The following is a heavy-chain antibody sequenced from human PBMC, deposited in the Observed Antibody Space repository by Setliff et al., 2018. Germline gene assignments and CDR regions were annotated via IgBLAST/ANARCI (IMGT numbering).Heavy chain of an antibody. V-gene: IGHV3-30*02. CDR2: IRYAGSYK. J-gene: IGHJ4*02. CDR3: AKVKKQLIRGSGFDY. CDR1: GFAFSTYG. Sequence: GGSLRLSCVASGFAFSTYGMHWVRQAQGKGLEWVAFIRYAGSYKYYEDSVKGRFTSSRDNSENTLDLQMNSLRVEDTALYYCAKVKKQLIRGSGFDYWGQGTLVTVSS. D-gene: IGHD1-1*01.